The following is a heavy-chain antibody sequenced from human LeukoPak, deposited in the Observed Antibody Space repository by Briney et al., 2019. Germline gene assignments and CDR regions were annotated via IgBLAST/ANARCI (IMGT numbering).Heavy chain of an antibody. CDR3: AWNYDFWSGFGY. D-gene: IGHD3-3*01. V-gene: IGHV3-21*01. Sequence: GGSLRLSCAASGFTFSSYSMNWVRQAPGKGLEWVSSISSSSSYIYYADSVKGRFTISRDNAKNSLYLQMNSLRAGDTAVYYCAWNYDFWSGFGYWGQGTLVTVSS. CDR2: ISSSSSYI. CDR1: GFTFSSYS. J-gene: IGHJ4*02.